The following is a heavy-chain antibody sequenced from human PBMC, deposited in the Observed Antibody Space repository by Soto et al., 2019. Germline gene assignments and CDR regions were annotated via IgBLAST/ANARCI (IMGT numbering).Heavy chain of an antibody. CDR3: ARERTSKGGMDV. J-gene: IGHJ6*02. CDR1: GFTFSNDW. V-gene: IGHV3-74*01. Sequence: GWSLRLSCADSGFTFSNDWMNWIRQGPGKGLEWVSRIISGGTRVTYADSVKGRFTIARDNAKNTLYLEMHSLTAEDTAVYYCARERTSKGGMDVWGQGTTVTVSS. CDR2: IISGGTRV.